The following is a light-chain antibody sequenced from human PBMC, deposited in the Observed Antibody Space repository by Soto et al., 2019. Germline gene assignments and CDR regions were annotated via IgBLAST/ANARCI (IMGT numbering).Light chain of an antibody. V-gene: IGKV3-11*01. CDR3: QQRSNWAT. J-gene: IGKJ3*01. CDR1: QSVSRN. CDR2: DAS. Sequence: EIVLTQSPATLCLSPGERGTLSCRASQSVSRNLAWYQQKPGQAPRLLIYDASNRATGIPARFSGSGSVTDFTLTISSLEPEDFAVYYCQQRSNWATFGPGTKVDIK.